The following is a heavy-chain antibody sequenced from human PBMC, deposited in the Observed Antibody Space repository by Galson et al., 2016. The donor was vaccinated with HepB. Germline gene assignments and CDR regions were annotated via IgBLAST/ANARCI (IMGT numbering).Heavy chain of an antibody. CDR3: SRFAAPTFPANWFDP. J-gene: IGHJ5*02. Sequence: QSGAEVKKPGESLKISCKGSGFDFFGYWIVWVRQMPGKGLEWMGIVHPGASLTKYSTSFQGQVTISAEKSTNTAYLQWGSLKASDTAIYYCSRFAAPTFPANWFDPWGQGTLVTVSS. CDR1: GFDFFGYW. CDR2: VHPGASLT. V-gene: IGHV5-51*03.